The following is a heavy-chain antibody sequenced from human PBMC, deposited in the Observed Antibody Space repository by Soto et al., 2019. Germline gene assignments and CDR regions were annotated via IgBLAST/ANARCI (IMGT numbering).Heavy chain of an antibody. CDR2: IYYSGST. V-gene: IGHV4-31*03. Sequence: PSETLSLTCTVSGGSISSGGYYWSWIRQHPGKGLEWIGYIYYSGSTYYNPSLKSRVTISVDTSKNQFSLKLSSVTAADTAVYYCARAPTSSSAAIIYYYYYGMDVWGQGTTVTVPS. CDR3: ARAPTSSSAAIIYYYYYGMDV. J-gene: IGHJ6*02. D-gene: IGHD2-2*01. CDR1: GGSISSGGYY.